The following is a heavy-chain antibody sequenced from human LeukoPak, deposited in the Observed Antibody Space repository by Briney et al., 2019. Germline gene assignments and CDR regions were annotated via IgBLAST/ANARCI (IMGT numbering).Heavy chain of an antibody. J-gene: IGHJ4*02. V-gene: IGHV3-21*01. CDR1: GFTLSSSA. D-gene: IGHD1-26*01. CDR3: SRDPTYYLRYGYFDY. Sequence: PGGSLRLSCAASGFTLSSSAMNWVRQAPGKGLEWVSSINNVGSHIYYAGSVKGRFTISRDNTKNSLYLQMNSLRAEDTAVYCSRDPTYYLRYGYFDYWGQGALVTVSS. CDR2: INNVGSHI.